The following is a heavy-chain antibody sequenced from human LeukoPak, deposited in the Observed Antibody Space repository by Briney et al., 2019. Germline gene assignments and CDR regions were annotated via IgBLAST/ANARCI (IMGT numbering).Heavy chain of an antibody. J-gene: IGHJ4*02. Sequence: GGSLRLSCAASGFTFSSYAMSWVPQAPGKGLEWVSAISGSGGSTYYADSMKGRFTIYRDNSKNTLYLQMNSLRAEDTAVYYCAKDLSGGSLYYFDYWGQGTLVTVSS. CDR2: ISGSGGST. CDR3: AKDLSGGSLYYFDY. V-gene: IGHV3-23*01. CDR1: GFTFSSYA. D-gene: IGHD1-26*01.